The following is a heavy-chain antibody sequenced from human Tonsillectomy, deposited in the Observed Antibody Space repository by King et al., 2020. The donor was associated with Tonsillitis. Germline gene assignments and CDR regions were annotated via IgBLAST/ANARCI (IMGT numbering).Heavy chain of an antibody. V-gene: IGHV1-18*01. D-gene: IGHD3-22*01. CDR2: ISPYNGDS. J-gene: IGHJ4*02. CDR3: ARVWGIVVRFMIDY. CDR1: GYIFSSYG. Sequence: QLVQSGAEVKKPGASVKVSCKASGYIFSSYGISWVRQAPGQGLEWMGWISPYNGDSKYAQKFQGRVTVTADTDTSTAYVELRGLRSDDTAVYYCARVWGIVVRFMIDYWGQGTLVTVPS.